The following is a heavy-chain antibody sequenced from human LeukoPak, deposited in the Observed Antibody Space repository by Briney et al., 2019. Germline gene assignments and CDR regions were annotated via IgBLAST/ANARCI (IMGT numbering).Heavy chain of an antibody. CDR3: ATDPGEWEPI. J-gene: IGHJ3*02. V-gene: IGHV3-15*01. CDR1: GLTFTNAW. CDR2: IKSKTDGGTS. Sequence: PGGSLRPSCATSGLTFTNAWMSWFRQAPGKGLEWVGRIKSKTDGGTSDYAAPVQGRFTISRDDSKNTLYLQMNSLKIEDTAVYYCATDPGEWEPIWGQGTMVTVSS. D-gene: IGHD1-26*01.